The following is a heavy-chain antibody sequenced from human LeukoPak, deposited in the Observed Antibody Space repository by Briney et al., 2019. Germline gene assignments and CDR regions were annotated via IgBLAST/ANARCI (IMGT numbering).Heavy chain of an antibody. D-gene: IGHD4-17*01. CDR3: AKDGRTTVTPTYNYYGMDV. CDR2: ISGNIGSI. V-gene: IGHV3-9*01. CDR1: GFTFDEYS. Sequence: GGSLRLSCAASGFTFDEYSMQWVRQAPGKAWGGSSGISGNIGSIGYADSVKGRFTISRDNAKSSLFLQMNSLRAEDTALYYCAKDGRTTVTPTYNYYGMDVWGQGTTVTVFS. J-gene: IGHJ6*02.